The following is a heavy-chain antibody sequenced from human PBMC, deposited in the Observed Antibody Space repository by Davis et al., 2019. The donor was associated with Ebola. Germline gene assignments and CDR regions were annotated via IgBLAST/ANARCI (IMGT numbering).Heavy chain of an antibody. CDR1: GGSISSYY. V-gene: IGHV4-59*01. CDR3: AREGAAGGAFDY. J-gene: IGHJ4*02. D-gene: IGHD1-14*01. Sequence: PGGSLRLSCTVSGGSISSYYWSWIRQPPGKGLEWIGYIYYSGSTNYNPSLKSRVTISVDTSKNQFSLKLSSVTAADTAVYYCAREGAAGGAFDYWGQGTLVTVSS. CDR2: IYYSGST.